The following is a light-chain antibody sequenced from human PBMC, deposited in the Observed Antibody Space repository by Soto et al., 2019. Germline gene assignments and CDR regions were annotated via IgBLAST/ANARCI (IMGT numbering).Light chain of an antibody. Sequence: EIQMTQSPSSLSASVGDRVTITCRATQGISNYLAWYQQKPGKAPKLLIYDASSLESGVPSRFSGSGSGTEFTLTISSLQPEDFASHYCQQYNSYSTFGQGTKVDI. J-gene: IGKJ1*01. V-gene: IGKV1-16*01. CDR1: QGISNY. CDR3: QQYNSYST. CDR2: DAS.